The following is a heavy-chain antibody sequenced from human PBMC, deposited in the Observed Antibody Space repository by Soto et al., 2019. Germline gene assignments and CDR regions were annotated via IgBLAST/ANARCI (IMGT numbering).Heavy chain of an antibody. J-gene: IGHJ3*02. CDR3: ARVATGSSGYYPAFDI. CDR2: MYHIGST. Sequence: PSETLPLTCAVSGGCISSGGYSWSGSRHPPGQGLEWMGYMYHIGSTYYNPSLKSRVPISVDRSKTQCSLKLSSVTAAATAVYYCARVATGSSGYYPAFDIWGKGTMVTVSS. CDR1: GGCISSGGYS. D-gene: IGHD3-22*01. V-gene: IGHV4-30-2*01.